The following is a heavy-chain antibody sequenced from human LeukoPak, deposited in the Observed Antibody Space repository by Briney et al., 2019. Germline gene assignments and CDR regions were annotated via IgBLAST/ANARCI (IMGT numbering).Heavy chain of an antibody. J-gene: IGHJ4*02. CDR1: GYSISSGYY. Sequence: SETLSLTGTVSGYSISSGYYWGWIRQPPGKGLEWIGSNYHSGSTYYNPSPKSRVTISVDTSKNQFSLKLSSVTAADTAVYYCATTVVTYYFDYWGQGTLVTVSS. V-gene: IGHV4-38-2*02. CDR2: NYHSGST. D-gene: IGHD4-23*01. CDR3: ATTVVTYYFDY.